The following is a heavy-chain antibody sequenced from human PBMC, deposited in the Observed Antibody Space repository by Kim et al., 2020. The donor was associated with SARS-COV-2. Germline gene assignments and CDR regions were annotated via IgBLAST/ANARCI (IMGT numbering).Heavy chain of an antibody. V-gene: IGHV3-9*01. Sequence: SADSVKGRFTISRDDAKNSLYLQMNSLRAEDTALYYCAKDRYSSSWGPDYWGQGTLVTVSS. J-gene: IGHJ4*02. D-gene: IGHD6-13*01. CDR3: AKDRYSSSWGPDY.